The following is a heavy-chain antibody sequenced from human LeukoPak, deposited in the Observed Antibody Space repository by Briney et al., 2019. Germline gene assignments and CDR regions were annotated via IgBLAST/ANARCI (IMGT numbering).Heavy chain of an antibody. CDR2: ISASGTIT. V-gene: IGHV3-23*01. CDR1: GFTFSNHA. CDR3: VKRGIPTTGRIWFDP. D-gene: IGHD6-13*01. Sequence: GGSLRLSCAASGFTFSNHAMTWVRQAPGKGLEWVSSISASGTITYHVDSVKDRFTISRDNSKETLYLQMDSLRAEDTAIYYCVKRGIPTTGRIWFDPWGQGTLVAVSS. J-gene: IGHJ5*02.